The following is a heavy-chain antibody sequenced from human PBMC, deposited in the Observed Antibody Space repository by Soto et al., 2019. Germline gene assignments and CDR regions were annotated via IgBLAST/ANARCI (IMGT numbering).Heavy chain of an antibody. J-gene: IGHJ5*02. V-gene: IGHV2-5*02. CDR1: GFSLSTSGVG. CDR3: AHRRYSYDILTGNPQFDP. CDR2: IYWDDDK. D-gene: IGHD3-9*01. Sequence: SGPTLVNPTQTLTLTCTFPGFSLSTSGVGVGWIRQPQGKALEWLALIYWDDDKRYSPSLKSRLTITKDTSKNQVVLTMTNMDPVDTATYYCAHRRYSYDILTGNPQFDPWGQGTLVTVSS.